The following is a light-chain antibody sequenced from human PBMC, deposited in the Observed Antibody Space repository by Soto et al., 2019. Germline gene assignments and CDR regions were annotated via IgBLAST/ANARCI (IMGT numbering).Light chain of an antibody. CDR1: QSVXSX. Sequence: EIVLTQSPATLSLSPGERATLSCRASQSVXSXLAWYQQKLGQAPRLLIYDASNRATGTXXXXXGSWSGTDFTLTISSLXXXDXAVYYCQQRSNWWTCGQGTKVEIK. CDR2: DAS. V-gene: IGKV3-11*01. J-gene: IGKJ1*01. CDR3: QQRSNWWT.